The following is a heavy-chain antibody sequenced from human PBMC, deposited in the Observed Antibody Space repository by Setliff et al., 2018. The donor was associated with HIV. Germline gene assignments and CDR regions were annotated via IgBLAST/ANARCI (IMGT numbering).Heavy chain of an antibody. J-gene: IGHJ4*02. Sequence: ASVKVSCKASGYTFTGYYMHWVRQAPGQGLEWMGWINPNSGGTNYAQKFQGRVTMTRDTSISTAYMELSRLRSDDTAVYYCASLEGLEKTRGEESDSWGQGTLVTVSS. D-gene: IGHD3-3*01. CDR3: ASLEGLEKTRGEESDS. CDR2: INPNSGGT. CDR1: GYTFTGYY. V-gene: IGHV1-2*02.